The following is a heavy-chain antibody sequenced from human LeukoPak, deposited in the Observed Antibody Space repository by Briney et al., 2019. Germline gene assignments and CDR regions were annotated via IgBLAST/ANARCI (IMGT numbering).Heavy chain of an antibody. CDR1: GYSFTNYW. Sequence: PGESLKISCKGSGYSFTNYWIGWVRQMPGKGLEWMGIIYPGDSDTKYSPSFQGQVTISTDKSISTAYLQWSGLKASDTAMYYCARPGYSSSKNAFDIWGQGTMVTVS. CDR2: IYPGDSDT. D-gene: IGHD6-13*01. J-gene: IGHJ3*02. CDR3: ARPGYSSSKNAFDI. V-gene: IGHV5-51*01.